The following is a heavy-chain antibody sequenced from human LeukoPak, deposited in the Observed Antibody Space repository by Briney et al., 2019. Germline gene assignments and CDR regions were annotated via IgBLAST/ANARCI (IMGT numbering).Heavy chain of an antibody. J-gene: IGHJ4*02. CDR3: AKESGWYRGYFDY. Sequence: GGSLRLSCAASGFTFSDHYMDWVRQAPGKGLEWVSGISWNSGSIGYADSVKGRFTISRDNAKNSLYLQMNSLRAEDTALYYCAKESGWYRGYFDYWGQGTLVTVSS. V-gene: IGHV3-9*01. CDR2: ISWNSGSI. CDR1: GFTFSDHY. D-gene: IGHD6-19*01.